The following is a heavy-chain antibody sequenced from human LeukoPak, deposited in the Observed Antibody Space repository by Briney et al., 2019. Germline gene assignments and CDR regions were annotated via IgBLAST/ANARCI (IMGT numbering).Heavy chain of an antibody. D-gene: IGHD3-3*01. V-gene: IGHV3-30*03. CDR2: ISYDGSNK. CDR3: AREEWYYFDY. Sequence: GRSLRLSCAASGFTFSSYGMHWVRQAPGKGLEWVAVISYDGSNKYYEDSVKGRFTISRDNSKNTLYLQMNSLRAEDMAVYYCAREEWYYFDYWGQGTLITVSS. J-gene: IGHJ4*02. CDR1: GFTFSSYG.